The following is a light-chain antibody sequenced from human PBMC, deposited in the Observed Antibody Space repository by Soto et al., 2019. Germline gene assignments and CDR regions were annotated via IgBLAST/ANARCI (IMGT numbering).Light chain of an antibody. CDR1: QSVYNN. J-gene: IGKJ1*01. V-gene: IGKV3-15*01. Sequence: EIVMTQSPATLSVSPGETATLSCRASQSVYNNLAWYQQRPGQAPRLLIHGASTRATGVPAKVSGSGSGTEFTLTISSLQSEDFAVYYCQQHDSYSRTFGQGTKVDIK. CDR2: GAS. CDR3: QQHDSYSRT.